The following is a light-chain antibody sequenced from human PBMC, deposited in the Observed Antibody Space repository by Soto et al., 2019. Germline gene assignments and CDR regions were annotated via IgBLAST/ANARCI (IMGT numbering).Light chain of an antibody. CDR3: QSYDSSLSGWV. CDR1: SSNIGAGYD. CDR2: GNS. Sequence: QSVLTQPPSVSGAPGQRVTISCTGSSSNIGAGYDVHWYQQLPGKAPKLLIYGNSNRPSGVPDRFSGSKSGTSASLAITGLQAEDEADYDCQSYDSSLSGWVFGGGTKLTVL. V-gene: IGLV1-40*01. J-gene: IGLJ3*02.